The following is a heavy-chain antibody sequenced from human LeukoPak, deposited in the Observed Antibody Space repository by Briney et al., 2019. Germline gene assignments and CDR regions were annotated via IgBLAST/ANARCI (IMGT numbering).Heavy chain of an antibody. CDR3: AKGGGGYRTAFDI. CDR1: GFTFSSYA. Sequence: SGGSLRLSCAASGFTFSSYAMSWVRQAPGKGLEWVSAISGSGGSTYYADSVKGRFTISRDNSKNTLYLQMNSLRAEDTAVYYCAKGGGGYRTAFDIWGQGTMVTVSS. CDR2: ISGSGGST. V-gene: IGHV3-23*01. D-gene: IGHD5-12*01. J-gene: IGHJ3*02.